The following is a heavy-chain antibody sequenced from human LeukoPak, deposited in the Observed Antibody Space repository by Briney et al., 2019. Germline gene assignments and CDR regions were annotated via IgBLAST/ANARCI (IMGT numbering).Heavy chain of an antibody. J-gene: IGHJ6*02. V-gene: IGHV4-4*02. Sequence: SETLSLTCAVSGGSISSSNWWSWVRQPPGKGLEWIGEIYHSGSTNYNPSLKSRVTISVDKSKNQFSLKLSSVTAADTAAYYCARLGFLSFDSSGSAHYYYYGMDVWGQGTTVTVSS. D-gene: IGHD3-22*01. CDR3: ARLGFLSFDSSGSAHYYYYGMDV. CDR1: GGSISSSNW. CDR2: IYHSGST.